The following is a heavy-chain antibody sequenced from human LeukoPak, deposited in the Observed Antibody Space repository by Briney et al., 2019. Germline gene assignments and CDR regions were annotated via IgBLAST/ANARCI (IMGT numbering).Heavy chain of an antibody. Sequence: ASVKVSCKVSGYTLTELSMHWVRQAPGKGLEWMGGFDPEDGETIYAQKFQGRVTMTEDTSTDTAYMELSSLRSEDTAVYYCATDPSYYDFWSGSSYGMDVWGQGTTVTVSS. CDR3: ATDPSYYDFWSGSSYGMDV. V-gene: IGHV1-24*01. J-gene: IGHJ6*02. D-gene: IGHD3-3*01. CDR1: GYTLTELS. CDR2: FDPEDGET.